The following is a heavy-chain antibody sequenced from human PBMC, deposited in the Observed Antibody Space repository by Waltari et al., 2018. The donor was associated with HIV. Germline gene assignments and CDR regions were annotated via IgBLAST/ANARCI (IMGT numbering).Heavy chain of an antibody. D-gene: IGHD3-10*01. CDR2: INQSGRM. CDR1: GGSLTDFY. J-gene: IGHJ5*02. CDR3: ARESRRRIRQGGINWFDP. Sequence: QVQLQQWGAGQLKASETLSLPCAVYGGSLTDFYWTWIRQCPGRGLEGIAEINQSGRMDFNPARKSRVTIAIDPAKKQFSLTLKSVTAADTGVYYCARESRRRIRQGGINWFDPWGQGTPVNVLS. V-gene: IGHV4-34*01.